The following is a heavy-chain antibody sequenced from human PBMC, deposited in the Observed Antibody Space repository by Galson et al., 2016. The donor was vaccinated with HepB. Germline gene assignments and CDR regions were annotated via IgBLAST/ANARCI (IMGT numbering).Heavy chain of an antibody. V-gene: IGHV4-61*05. J-gene: IGHJ4*02. CDR1: GGPITSSSYY. CDR2: IYHGGST. CDR3: VRGVGFDY. D-gene: IGHD2-8*01. Sequence: ETLSLTCTVSGGPITSSSYYWGWIRQPPGKGLEWIGYIYHGGSTVYKPSLKSRVTMSVDTSKNQVSLRLSSVTAADTAVYYCVRGVGFDYWGQGTLVTVSS.